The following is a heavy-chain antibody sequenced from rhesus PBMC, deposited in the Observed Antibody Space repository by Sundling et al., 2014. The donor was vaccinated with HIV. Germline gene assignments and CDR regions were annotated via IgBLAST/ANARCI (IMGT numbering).Heavy chain of an antibody. CDR1: RFTFSDYY. V-gene: IGHV3-116*02. Sequence: EVRLVESGGGLVQPGGSLRLSCVASRFTFSDYYMSWVRQAPGKGPEWVGFIRNKVNGGTAEYAASVKGRFTISRDDSKSITSLQMNSLKTEDTAVYYCVRDVRDDYGYYYTYGLDSWGQGVVVTVSS. D-gene: IGHD3-9*01. J-gene: IGHJ6*01. CDR2: IRNKVNGGTA. CDR3: VRDVRDDYGYYYTYGLDS.